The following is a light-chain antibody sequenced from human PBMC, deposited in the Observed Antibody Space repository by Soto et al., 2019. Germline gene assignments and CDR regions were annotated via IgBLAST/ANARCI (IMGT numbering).Light chain of an antibody. V-gene: IGLV1-40*01. Sequence: QSVLTQPPSVSGAPGQRVTLSCTGSSSNIGAGYDVHWYQQLPGTAPKLLIYGNSNRPSGVPDRFSGSKSGTSASLAITGLQAEDEADYYCQSDDSSLSGYVVFGGGTKLTVL. CDR3: QSDDSSLSGYVV. J-gene: IGLJ2*01. CDR1: SSNIGAGYD. CDR2: GNS.